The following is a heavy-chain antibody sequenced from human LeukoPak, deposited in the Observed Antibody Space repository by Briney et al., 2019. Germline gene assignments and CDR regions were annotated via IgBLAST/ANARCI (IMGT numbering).Heavy chain of an antibody. CDR1: GGSISHYY. J-gene: IGHJ6*03. Sequence: PSETLSLTCTVSGGSISHYYWSWLRQPPGKGLEWIGYIYYSGSTYYNPSLKSRVTISVDTSKNQFSLKLSSVTAADTAVYYCARVRADFWSGFPRDYYYYMDVWGKGTTVTVSS. V-gene: IGHV4-59*12. CDR3: ARVRADFWSGFPRDYYYYMDV. CDR2: IYYSGST. D-gene: IGHD3-3*01.